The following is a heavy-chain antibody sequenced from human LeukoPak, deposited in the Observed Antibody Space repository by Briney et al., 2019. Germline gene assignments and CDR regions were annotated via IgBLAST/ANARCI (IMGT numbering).Heavy chain of an antibody. CDR1: GFTFSSYG. D-gene: IGHD6-13*01. Sequence: GGSLRLSCAASGFTFSSYGMHWVRQAPGKGLEWVAVISYDGSNKYYADSVKGRFTISRDNSKNTLYLQMNSLRAEDTAVYYCATAYGLRKQLYDAFDIWGQGTMVTVSS. CDR3: ATAYGLRKQLYDAFDI. V-gene: IGHV3-30*03. CDR2: ISYDGSNK. J-gene: IGHJ3*02.